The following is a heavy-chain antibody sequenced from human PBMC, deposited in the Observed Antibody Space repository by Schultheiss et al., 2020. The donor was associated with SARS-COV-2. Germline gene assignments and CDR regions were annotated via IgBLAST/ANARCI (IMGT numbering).Heavy chain of an antibody. Sequence: SGPTLVKPTQTLTLTCTFSGFSLTTSGVAVGWIRQPPGKALEWLAVIYWNDDKRYSPSLKSRLTITKDTSKNQVVLTMTNMDPVDTATYYCAHRRSGRKEYYFDYWGQGTLVTVSS. D-gene: IGHD1-26*01. CDR3: AHRRSGRKEYYFDY. V-gene: IGHV2-5*01. CDR2: IYWNDDK. J-gene: IGHJ4*02. CDR1: GFSLTTSGVA.